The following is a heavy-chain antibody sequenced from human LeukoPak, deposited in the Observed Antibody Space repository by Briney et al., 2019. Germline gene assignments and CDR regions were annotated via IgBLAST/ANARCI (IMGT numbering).Heavy chain of an antibody. CDR3: ARISDHNWYFDL. Sequence: GASVKVSSKASGYPFTTYDINWGRKATGQGLEWMGWMNPSSGYTGYSQKFQGRVTMTRNTSITTAYMELSSLRSEHTAVYYCARISDHNWYFDLWGRGTLVTVSS. D-gene: IGHD1-14*01. CDR1: GYPFTTYD. CDR2: MNPSSGYT. J-gene: IGHJ2*01. V-gene: IGHV1-8*01.